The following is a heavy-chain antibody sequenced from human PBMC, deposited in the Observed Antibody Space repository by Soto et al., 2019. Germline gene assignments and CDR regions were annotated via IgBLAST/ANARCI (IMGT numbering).Heavy chain of an antibody. D-gene: IGHD2-8*02. Sequence: PAETLSLTCAVYGGSFSGYYWTWIRQPPGTGLEWIGEINHSGSTNYNPSLKSRVTISVDTSKNQFPLKLTSVTAADTAVYYWARDKITGLFDYWGQGTLVTV. CDR1: GGSFSGYY. J-gene: IGHJ4*02. V-gene: IGHV4-34*01. CDR3: ARDKITGLFDY. CDR2: INHSGST.